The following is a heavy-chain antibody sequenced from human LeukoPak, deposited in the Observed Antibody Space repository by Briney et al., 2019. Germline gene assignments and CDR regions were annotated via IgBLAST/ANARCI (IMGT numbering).Heavy chain of an antibody. J-gene: IGHJ6*02. CDR3: ARGAGSSWLRNYYYGMDV. CDR1: GFTFSSYD. V-gene: IGHV3-13*01. Sequence: GGSLRLSCAASGFTFSSYDMHWVRQATGKGLEWVSAIGTAGDTYYPGSVKGRFTISRENAKNSLYLQMNSLRAGDTAVYYCARGAGSSWLRNYYYGMDVWGQGTTVTVSS. D-gene: IGHD6-13*01. CDR2: IGTAGDT.